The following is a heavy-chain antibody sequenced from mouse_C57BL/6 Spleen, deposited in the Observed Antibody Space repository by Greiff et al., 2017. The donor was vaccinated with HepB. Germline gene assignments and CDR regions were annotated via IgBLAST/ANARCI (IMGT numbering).Heavy chain of an antibody. V-gene: IGHV1-53*01. CDR3: ARLGAVGYYFDY. D-gene: IGHD3-1*01. CDR1: GYTFTSYC. J-gene: IGHJ2*01. CDR2: INPSNGGT. Sequence: QVQLQQSGTELVKPGASVKMSCKASGYTFTSYCMHWVKQRPGKGLEWIGNINPSNGGTNYNEKFKSKATLTVDKSSSTAYMELSSLTSEDSAVYYCARLGAVGYYFDYWGQGTTLTVSS.